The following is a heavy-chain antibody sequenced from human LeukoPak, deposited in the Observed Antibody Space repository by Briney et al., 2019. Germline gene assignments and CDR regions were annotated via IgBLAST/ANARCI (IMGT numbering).Heavy chain of an antibody. CDR3: ARDISSSPYSSSSPIRQKRLNYYYYYMDV. Sequence: PAGSLRLSCAASGFTFSSYWMSWVRQAPGKGLEWVSGINWNGGSTGYADSVKGRFTISRDNAKNSLYLQMNSLRAEDTALYYCARDISSSPYSSSSPIRQKRLNYYYYYMDVWGKGTTVTVSS. CDR2: INWNGGST. D-gene: IGHD6-6*01. CDR1: GFTFSSYW. V-gene: IGHV3-20*04. J-gene: IGHJ6*03.